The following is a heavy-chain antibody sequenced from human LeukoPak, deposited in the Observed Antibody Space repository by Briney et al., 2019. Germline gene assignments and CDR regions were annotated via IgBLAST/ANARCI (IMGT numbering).Heavy chain of an antibody. D-gene: IGHD1-26*01. CDR2: ISGSGGRT. Sequence: SGGSLRLSCAASGFTFSSYAMSWVRQAPGKGLEWVSAISGSGGRTYYADSVKGRFTISRDNSKNTLYLQMNSLRAEDTAVYYCAKVCSGSYYAFDIWGQGTMVTVSS. CDR1: GFTFSSYA. J-gene: IGHJ3*02. V-gene: IGHV3-23*01. CDR3: AKVCSGSYYAFDI.